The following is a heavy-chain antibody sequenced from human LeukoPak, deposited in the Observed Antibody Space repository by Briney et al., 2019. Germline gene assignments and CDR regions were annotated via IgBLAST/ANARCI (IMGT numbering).Heavy chain of an antibody. CDR1: GFTFINYA. J-gene: IGHJ4*02. CDR2: ISGSGGTT. Sequence: QPGGSLRLSCAASGFTFINYAMSWVRQAPGKGLECVSGISGSGGTTYYADSVKGRFTISRDNSKSTVSLQMDSLRAEDTAVYYCAKPSGLACSSASCYGGFDYWGQGTLVTVSS. CDR3: AKPSGLACSSASCYGGFDY. D-gene: IGHD2-2*01. V-gene: IGHV3-23*01.